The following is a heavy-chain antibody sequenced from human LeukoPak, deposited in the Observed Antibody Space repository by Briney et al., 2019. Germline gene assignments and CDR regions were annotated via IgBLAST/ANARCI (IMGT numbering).Heavy chain of an antibody. J-gene: IGHJ4*02. Sequence: PGGSLRLSCAASGSTFSSYAMHWVRQAPGKGLEWVAVISYDGSNKYYADSVKGRFTISRDNSKNTLYLQMNSLRAEDTAVYYCTTDSASAYGNDFDYWGQGTLVTFSS. CDR1: GSTFSSYA. CDR2: ISYDGSNK. CDR3: TTDSASAYGNDFDY. V-gene: IGHV3-30-3*01. D-gene: IGHD4-11*01.